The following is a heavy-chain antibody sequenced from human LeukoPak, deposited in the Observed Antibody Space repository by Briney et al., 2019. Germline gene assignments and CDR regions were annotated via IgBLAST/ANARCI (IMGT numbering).Heavy chain of an antibody. Sequence: GGSPRLSCAASGFTFSSYWMHWVRQAPGKGLVWVSRINSDGSSTSYADSVKGRFTISRDNAKNTLYLQMNSLRAEDTAVYYCARQGTIAAAEIDYWGQGTLVTVSS. CDR2: INSDGSST. J-gene: IGHJ4*02. CDR1: GFTFSSYW. CDR3: ARQGTIAAAEIDY. D-gene: IGHD6-13*01. V-gene: IGHV3-74*01.